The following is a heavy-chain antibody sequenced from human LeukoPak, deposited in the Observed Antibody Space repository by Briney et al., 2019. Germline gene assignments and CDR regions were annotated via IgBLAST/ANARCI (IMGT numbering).Heavy chain of an antibody. J-gene: IGHJ4*02. CDR3: ARLETYDSTLDY. V-gene: IGHV4-39*01. Sequence: ETLSLTCTVSRDSITTSSYYWGWVRKPPGKGLEWIGNIYYSGNTYYNPSLKSRVTISVDTSKNQFSLWLSSVTAADTAVYYCARLETYDSTLDYWGQGTLVTVSS. D-gene: IGHD3-22*01. CDR1: RDSITTSSYY. CDR2: IYYSGNT.